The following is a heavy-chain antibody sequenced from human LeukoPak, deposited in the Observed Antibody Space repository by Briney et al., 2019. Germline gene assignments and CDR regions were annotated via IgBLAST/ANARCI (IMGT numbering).Heavy chain of an antibody. Sequence: GGSLRLSCAASKFTFVNYAMSWVRQAPGKGLEWVSTIGGSGDATYYADSVKGRFTISRDNSKSTLYLQMNSLRAEDTALYYCARAYYYDSGSYYGHFDYWGRGTLVTVSS. J-gene: IGHJ4*02. CDR2: IGGSGDAT. V-gene: IGHV3-23*01. CDR1: KFTFVNYA. D-gene: IGHD3-10*01. CDR3: ARAYYYDSGSYYGHFDY.